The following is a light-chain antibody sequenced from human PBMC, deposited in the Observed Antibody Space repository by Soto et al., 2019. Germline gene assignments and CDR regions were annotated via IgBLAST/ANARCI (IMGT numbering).Light chain of an antibody. Sequence: QPVLTQPPSASASLGASVKLTCTVDSGHSHYAIAWYQLRPHKGPRYLMKVDTAGSHFRGDGIPDRFSGSSSGSERYLTISSLQSDDEADYYCQTWGAAIRVFGGGTKLTVL. CDR3: QTWGAAIRV. V-gene: IGLV4-69*01. CDR2: VDTAGSH. J-gene: IGLJ3*02. CDR1: SGHSHYA.